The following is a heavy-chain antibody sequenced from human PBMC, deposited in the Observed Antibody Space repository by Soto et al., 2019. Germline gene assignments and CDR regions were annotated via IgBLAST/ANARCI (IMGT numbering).Heavy chain of an antibody. D-gene: IGHD3-10*01. V-gene: IGHV1-8*01. Sequence: VASVKVSCKASGNTFTSYDINWVRQATGHGLEWMGWINPNSGNIGYAQKFQGRVTMTRDTAIRTAYMEVSRLRSDDTAVYYCARGRASGSYYLLDYWGRGTLVTVSS. CDR1: GNTFTSYD. CDR3: ARGRASGSYYLLDY. CDR2: INPNSGNI. J-gene: IGHJ4*02.